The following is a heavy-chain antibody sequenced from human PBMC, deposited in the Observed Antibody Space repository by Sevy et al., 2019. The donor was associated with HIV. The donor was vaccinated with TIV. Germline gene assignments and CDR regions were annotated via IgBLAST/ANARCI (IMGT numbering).Heavy chain of an antibody. CDR3: ARGARGTLPAFYYYGLDV. CDR2: IYPGDSDT. Sequence: GESLKISCKTSGYSFTTYWIDWVRQMPGKGLEWMGIIYPGDSDTRYSLSFQGQVTISVEKSFSTAYLQWSSLKASDTAIYYCARGARGTLPAFYYYGLDVWGQGTTVTVSS. V-gene: IGHV5-51*01. D-gene: IGHD1-1*01. J-gene: IGHJ6*02. CDR1: GYSFTTYW.